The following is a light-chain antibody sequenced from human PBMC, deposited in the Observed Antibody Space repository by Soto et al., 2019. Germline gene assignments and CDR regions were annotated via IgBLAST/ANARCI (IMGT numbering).Light chain of an antibody. V-gene: IGLV2-14*01. Sequence: QSALTQPASVSGSPGQSITLSCTGTGSDVGGYNYVSWYQYHPGKAPKLMIYEVSNRPSGVSYRFSGSKSGNTASLTISGLQAEDEADYYCSSYTSSSTWVFGGGTKLTVL. J-gene: IGLJ3*02. CDR3: SSYTSSSTWV. CDR1: GSDVGGYNY. CDR2: EVS.